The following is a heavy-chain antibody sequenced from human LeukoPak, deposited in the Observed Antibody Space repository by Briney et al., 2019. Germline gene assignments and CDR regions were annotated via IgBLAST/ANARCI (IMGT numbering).Heavy chain of an antibody. D-gene: IGHD5-18*01. V-gene: IGHV4-61*02. CDR1: GGSISSGSYY. J-gene: IGHJ3*02. CDR3: ARSWDTAHDAFDI. CDR2: IYTSGST. Sequence: SETLSLTCTVSGGSISSGSYYWSWIRQPAGKGLEWIGRIYTSGSTNYNPSLKSRVTISVDTSKNQFSLKLSSVTAAGTAVYYCARSWDTAHDAFDIWGQGTMVTVSS.